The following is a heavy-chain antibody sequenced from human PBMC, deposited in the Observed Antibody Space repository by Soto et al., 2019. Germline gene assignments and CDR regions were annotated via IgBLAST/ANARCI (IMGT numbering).Heavy chain of an antibody. Sequence: QVQLVQSGAEVRKPGSSAKVSCKASGGTFSATYPITWVRQAPGQGLEWMGRIVPMFGTVNYAQRFQGRVTFTSDESTSTASMELRSLTSEDTAIYYCARGESMGYSSSSLDSWGQGTLVTVSS. CDR1: GGTFSATYP. V-gene: IGHV1-69*01. J-gene: IGHJ4*02. CDR2: IVPMFGTV. CDR3: ARGESMGYSSSSLDS. D-gene: IGHD4-4*01.